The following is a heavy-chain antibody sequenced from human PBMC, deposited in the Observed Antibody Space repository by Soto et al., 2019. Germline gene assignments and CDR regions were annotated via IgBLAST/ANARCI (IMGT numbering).Heavy chain of an antibody. D-gene: IGHD5-18*01. Sequence: WWSLRLSCSASVFTFSSYAMSWFRQAPGKGLEWVSAISGSGGSTYYADSVKGRFTISRDNSKNTLYLQMNSLRAEDTAVYYFAKGRYSYGYNFDYWGQGTLVTVSS. CDR2: ISGSGGST. J-gene: IGHJ4*02. CDR3: AKGRYSYGYNFDY. CDR1: VFTFSSYA. V-gene: IGHV3-23*01.